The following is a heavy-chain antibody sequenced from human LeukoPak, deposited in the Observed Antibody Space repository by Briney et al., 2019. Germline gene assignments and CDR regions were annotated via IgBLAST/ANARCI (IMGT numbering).Heavy chain of an antibody. J-gene: IGHJ4*02. CDR1: GYTFTGYY. D-gene: IGHD6-6*01. Sequence: ASVKVSCKASGYTFTGYYMHWVRQAPGQGLEWMGWINPNSGGTNYAQKFQGRVTMTRDTSISTAYMELSRLRSDDTAVYYCARDLYSSSSGGGYWGQGTLVTVSS. CDR3: ARDLYSSSSGGGY. CDR2: INPNSGGT. V-gene: IGHV1-2*02.